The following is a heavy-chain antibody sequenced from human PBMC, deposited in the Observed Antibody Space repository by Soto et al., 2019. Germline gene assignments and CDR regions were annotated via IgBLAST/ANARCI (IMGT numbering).Heavy chain of an antibody. CDR2: IRGKANSYET. Sequence: EVQLEESGGGLVQPGGSLKLSCVASGYTFSGSAFHWVRQASGKGLEWVGRIRGKANSYETAYAESVKGRFTISGDDSKNTAFLQMNSLKTEDTAVYYCTSGYCSIASCHTWGQGTRVTVSS. CDR1: GYTFSGSA. J-gene: IGHJ5*02. V-gene: IGHV3-73*01. CDR3: TSGYCSIASCHT. D-gene: IGHD2-2*01.